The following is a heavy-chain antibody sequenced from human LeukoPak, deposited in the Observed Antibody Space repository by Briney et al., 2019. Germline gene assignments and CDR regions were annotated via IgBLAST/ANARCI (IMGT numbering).Heavy chain of an antibody. CDR2: ISSSSSYI. V-gene: IGHV3-21*01. CDR3: ARAYSERYGLGYYYMDV. J-gene: IGHJ6*03. CDR1: GFTFSSYS. Sequence: GGSLRLSCAASGFTFSSYSMNWVRQAPGKGLEWVSSISSSSSYIYYADSVKGRFTISRDNAKKSLYLQMNSLRVEDTAVYYCARAYSERYGLGYYYMDVWGKGTTVTISS. D-gene: IGHD1-26*01.